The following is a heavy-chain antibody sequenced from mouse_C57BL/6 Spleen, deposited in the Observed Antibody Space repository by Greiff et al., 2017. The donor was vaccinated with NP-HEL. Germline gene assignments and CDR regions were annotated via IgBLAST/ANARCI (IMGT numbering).Heavy chain of an antibody. V-gene: IGHV1-20*01. D-gene: IGHD2-1*01. CDR3: ARSGYGNYGYFDY. Sequence: VQLQQSGPELVKPGDSVKISCKASGYSFTGYFMNWVMQSHGKSLEWIGRINPYNGDTFYNQKFKGKATLTVDKSSSTAHMELRSLTAEDSAVYYCARSGYGNYGYFDYWGQGTTLTVSS. CDR2: INPYNGDT. J-gene: IGHJ2*01. CDR1: GYSFTGYF.